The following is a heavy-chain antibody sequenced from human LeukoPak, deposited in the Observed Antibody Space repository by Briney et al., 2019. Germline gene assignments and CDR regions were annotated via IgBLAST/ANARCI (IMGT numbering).Heavy chain of an antibody. Sequence: GGSLRLSCAASGFTFSTYSMNWVRQAPGKGLEWVSYISSSGSTIYYADSVKGRFTISRDNAKNSLYLQMNSLRAEDTAVYYCAKHIYGVVSIQQWGQGTLVTVSS. D-gene: IGHD3-3*01. CDR3: AKHIYGVVSIQQ. CDR1: GFTFSTYS. CDR2: ISSSGSTI. J-gene: IGHJ1*01. V-gene: IGHV3-48*04.